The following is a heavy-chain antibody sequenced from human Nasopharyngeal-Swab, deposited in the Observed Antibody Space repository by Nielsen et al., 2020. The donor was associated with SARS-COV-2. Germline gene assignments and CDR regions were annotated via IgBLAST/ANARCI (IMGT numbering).Heavy chain of an antibody. D-gene: IGHD3-3*01. CDR2: INHSGST. J-gene: IGHJ4*02. CDR3: AGRPHYDFWSGYSRASDY. Sequence: WLRQPPVKGLEWIGEINHSGSTNYNPPLKSRVAISVDTSKNQFSLKLSSATAADTAVYYCAGRPHYDFWSGYSRASDYWGQGTLVTVSS. V-gene: IGHV4-34*01.